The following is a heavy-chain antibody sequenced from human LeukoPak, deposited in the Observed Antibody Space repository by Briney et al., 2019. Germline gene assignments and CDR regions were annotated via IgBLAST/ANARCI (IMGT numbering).Heavy chain of an antibody. J-gene: IGHJ4*02. V-gene: IGHV1-18*01. Sequence: ASVKVSCKASGYTFTSYGISWVRQAPGQGLEWMGWISAYNGNTNYAQKLQGRVTMTTDTSTSTAYMELRSLRSDDTAVYYCARDKYCSSTSCYTGFEYWGQGTLVTVSS. CDR3: ARDKYCSSTSCYTGFEY. CDR2: ISAYNGNT. CDR1: GYTFTSYG. D-gene: IGHD2-2*02.